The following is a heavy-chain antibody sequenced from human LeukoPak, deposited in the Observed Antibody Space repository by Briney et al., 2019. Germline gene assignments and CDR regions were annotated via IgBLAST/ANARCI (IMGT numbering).Heavy chain of an antibody. CDR2: ISSSSSYI. V-gene: IGHV3-21*01. CDR1: GFTFSSYS. Sequence: GGSLRLSCAASGFTFSSYSMNWVRQAPGKGLEWVSSISSSSSYIYYADSVKGRFTISRDNAKNSLYLQMNSLRAEDTAVYYCARGILADIVVVVAATDAFDIWGQGTMVTVSS. CDR3: ARGILADIVVVVAATDAFDI. J-gene: IGHJ3*02. D-gene: IGHD2-15*01.